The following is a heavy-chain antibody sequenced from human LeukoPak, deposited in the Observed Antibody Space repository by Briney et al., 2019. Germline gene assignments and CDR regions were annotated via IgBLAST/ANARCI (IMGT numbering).Heavy chain of an antibody. CDR3: TLSYGRGFNYYYGMYV. CDR2: IDSVSNT. D-gene: IGHD5-18*01. J-gene: IGHJ6*02. CDR1: GFTLSSYD. V-gene: IGHV3-13*01. Sequence: GGSLRLSCEASGFTLSSYDMHWVRQVTGRGLEWVSSIDSVSNTYYPGSVKGRFTISRENAKNSVYLQMNSLRAGDTAVYYCTLSYGRGFNYYYGMYVWGQGTTVTVSS.